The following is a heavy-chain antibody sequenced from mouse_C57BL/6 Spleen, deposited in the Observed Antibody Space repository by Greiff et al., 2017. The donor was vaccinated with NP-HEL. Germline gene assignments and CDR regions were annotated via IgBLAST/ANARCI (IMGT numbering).Heavy chain of an antibody. CDR3: ASRYDYDEGDY. V-gene: IGHV1-81*01. J-gene: IGHJ2*01. D-gene: IGHD2-4*01. CDR1: GYTFTSYG. Sequence: VQLQESGAELARPGASVKLSCKASGYTFTSYGISWVKQRTGQGLEWIGEIYPRSGNTYYNEKFKGKATLTADKSSSTAYMELRSLTSEGSAVYFCASRYDYDEGDYWGQGTTLTVSS. CDR2: IYPRSGNT.